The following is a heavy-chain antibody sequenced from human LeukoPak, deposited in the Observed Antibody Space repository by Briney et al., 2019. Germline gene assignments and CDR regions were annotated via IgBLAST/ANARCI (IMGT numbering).Heavy chain of an antibody. CDR3: ARDSTSGRDGYNYDY. V-gene: IGHV4-39*07. J-gene: IGHJ4*02. Sequence: SETLSLTCTVSGGSISSYYWGWIRQPPGKGLEWIGSIYYSGSTYYNPSLKSRVTISVDTSKNQFSLKLSSVTAADTAVYYCARDSTSGRDGYNYDYWGQGTLVTVSS. CDR2: IYYSGST. CDR1: GGSISSYY. D-gene: IGHD5-24*01.